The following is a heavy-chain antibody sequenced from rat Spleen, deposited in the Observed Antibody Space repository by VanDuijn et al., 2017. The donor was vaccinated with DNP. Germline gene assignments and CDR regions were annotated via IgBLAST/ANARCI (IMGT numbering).Heavy chain of an antibody. V-gene: IGHV5-20*01. CDR3: TRGYYYTLDY. J-gene: IGHJ2*01. CDR1: GFTFSDYY. CDR2: ISYDGGST. Sequence: EVQLVESGGGLVQPGRSLKLSCTASGFTFSDYYMAWVRQAPTKGLEWVASISYDGGSTYYRDSVTGRFTVSRDNAKNTLYLQMDSVRSDDTATYYCTRGYYYTLDYWGQGVMVTVSS. D-gene: IGHD1-6*01.